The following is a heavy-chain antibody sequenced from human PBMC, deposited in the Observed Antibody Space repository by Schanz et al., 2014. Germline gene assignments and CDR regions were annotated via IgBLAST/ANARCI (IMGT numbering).Heavy chain of an antibody. CDR1: GFTFSDYY. J-gene: IGHJ4*02. CDR2: INWSDGST. V-gene: IGHV3-20*04. CDR3: ARDGDFDY. Sequence: EVHLLESGGGLVQPGGSLRLSCAASGFTFSDYYMTWIRQAPGKGLEWVSAINWSDGSTGYADSVKGRFTISRDNGKNSLYLQMNSLRAEDTAVYYCARDGDFDYWGQGTLVTVSS.